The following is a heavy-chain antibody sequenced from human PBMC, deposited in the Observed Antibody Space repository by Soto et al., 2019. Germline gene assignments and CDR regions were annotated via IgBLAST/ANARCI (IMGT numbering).Heavy chain of an antibody. Sequence: GGSLRLSCAASGFTFSSHAMSWVRQAPGKGLEWVSAISGSGGSTYYADSVKGRFTISRDNSKNTLYLQMNSLRAEDTAVYYCAKVRRVVVPALYFDYWGQGTLVTVSS. CDR1: GFTFSSHA. D-gene: IGHD2-2*01. CDR3: AKVRRVVVPALYFDY. V-gene: IGHV3-23*01. CDR2: ISGSGGST. J-gene: IGHJ4*02.